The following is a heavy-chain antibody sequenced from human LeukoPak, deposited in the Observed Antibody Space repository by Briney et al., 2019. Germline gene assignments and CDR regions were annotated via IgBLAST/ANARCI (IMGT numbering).Heavy chain of an antibody. Sequence: PSETLSLTCTVSGGSISSSSYYWGWIRQPPGKGLEWIGSIYYSGSTYYNPSLKSRVTISVDTSKNQFSLKLSSVTATDTAVYYCARQSSLRSPLVPWGKGTTVTVSS. CDR1: GGSISSSSYY. CDR3: ARQSSLRSPLVP. CDR2: IYYSGST. D-gene: IGHD2-8*02. J-gene: IGHJ6*04. V-gene: IGHV4-39*01.